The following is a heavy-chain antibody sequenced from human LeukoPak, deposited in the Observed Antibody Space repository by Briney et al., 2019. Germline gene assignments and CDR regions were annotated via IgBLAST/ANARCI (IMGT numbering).Heavy chain of an antibody. CDR1: GFTVSSNY. Sequence: GGSLRLSCAASGFTVSSNYMSWVRQAPGKGLEWVSVIYSGGSTYYADSVKGRFTISRDNSKNTLYLQMNSLRAEDTAVYYCARDGKYYYDSSGSDYWGQGTLVTVSS. CDR3: ARDGKYYYDSSGSDY. CDR2: IYSGGST. V-gene: IGHV3-66*01. D-gene: IGHD3-22*01. J-gene: IGHJ4*02.